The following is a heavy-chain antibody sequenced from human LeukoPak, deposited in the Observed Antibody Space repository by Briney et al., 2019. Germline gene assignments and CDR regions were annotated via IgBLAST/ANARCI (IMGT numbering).Heavy chain of an antibody. J-gene: IGHJ4*02. V-gene: IGHV3-30*18. CDR1: GFTFTTYG. D-gene: IGHD3-3*01. CDR2: ISYDGTNK. CDR3: AKDLNYDFWSGLGN. Sequence: GGSLRLSCVASGFTFTTYGMHWVRQAPGKGLEWMAVISYDGTNKYYADSVKGRFTISRDNSKNTLYLQMNSLRAEDTAVYYCAKDLNYDFWSGLGNWGQGTLVTVSS.